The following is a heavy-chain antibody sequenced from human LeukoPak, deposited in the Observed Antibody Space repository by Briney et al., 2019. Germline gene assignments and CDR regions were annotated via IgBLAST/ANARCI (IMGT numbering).Heavy chain of an antibody. CDR1: GFTFSSYG. CDR2: IWYDGSNK. V-gene: IGHV3-33*01. CDR3: ARALRGTYYYYGMDV. D-gene: IGHD4-17*01. J-gene: IGHJ6*04. Sequence: PGRSLRLSCAASGFTFSSYGMHWVRQAPGKGLEWVAVIWYDGSNKYYADSVKGRFTISRDNSKNTLYLQMNSLRAEDTAVYYCARALRGTYYYYGMDVWGKGTTVTVSS.